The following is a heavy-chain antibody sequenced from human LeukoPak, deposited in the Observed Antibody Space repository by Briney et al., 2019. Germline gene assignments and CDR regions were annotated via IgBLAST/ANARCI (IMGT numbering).Heavy chain of an antibody. J-gene: IGHJ4*02. D-gene: IGHD2-8*01. CDR2: IGTAGDT. CDR3: ARDLGYCTNGVCHTRFDY. V-gene: IGHV3-13*01. Sequence: GGSLRLSCAASGFTFSSYDMHWVRQATGKGLEWVSAIGTAGDTYYPGSVKGRFTISRENAKNSLYLQMNSLRAEDTAVYYCARDLGYCTNGVCHTRFDYWGQGTLVAVSS. CDR1: GFTFSSYD.